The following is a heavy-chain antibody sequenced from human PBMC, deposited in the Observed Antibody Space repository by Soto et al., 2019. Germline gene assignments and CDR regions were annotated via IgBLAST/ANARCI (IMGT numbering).Heavy chain of an antibody. V-gene: IGHV1-69*06. Sequence: SVKVSCKASGGTFSSYAISWVRQAPGQGLEWMGGIIPIFGTANYAQKFQGRVTITADKSTSTAYMELSSLRSEDTAVYYCARGNYYHYGMDVWGQGTTVTVSS. CDR3: ARGNYYHYGMDV. CDR2: IIPIFGTA. CDR1: GGTFSSYA. D-gene: IGHD6-13*01. J-gene: IGHJ6*02.